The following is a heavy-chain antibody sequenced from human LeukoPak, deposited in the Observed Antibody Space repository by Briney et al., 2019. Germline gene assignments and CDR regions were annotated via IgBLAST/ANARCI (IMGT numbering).Heavy chain of an antibody. Sequence: PSETLSLTCTVSGGSISTYYWNWIRQPPGKGLEWIGYIYHSGSTNYNPSLQSRVTISVDTSKNQFSLNLNSVTAADAAVYYCARGGAARLHFQNWGQGTLVTVSS. CDR3: ARGGAARLHFQN. D-gene: IGHD6-6*01. J-gene: IGHJ1*01. CDR2: IYHSGST. V-gene: IGHV4-59*01. CDR1: GGSISTYY.